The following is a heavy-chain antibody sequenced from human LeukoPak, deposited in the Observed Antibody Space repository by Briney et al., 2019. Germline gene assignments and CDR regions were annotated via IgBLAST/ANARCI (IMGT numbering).Heavy chain of an antibody. CDR1: GFTFSSYG. Sequence: GGSLRLSCAASGFTFSSYGMSWVRQAPGKGLEWGSVISGSGGTTYYAGSVKGRFTTSRDNSRNTLYGQMTSLRAEDTAVYYCAKGYCSTTGCSAGYWGQGTLVTVSS. CDR3: AKGYCSTTGCSAGY. CDR2: ISGSGGTT. D-gene: IGHD2-2*01. J-gene: IGHJ4*02. V-gene: IGHV3-23*01.